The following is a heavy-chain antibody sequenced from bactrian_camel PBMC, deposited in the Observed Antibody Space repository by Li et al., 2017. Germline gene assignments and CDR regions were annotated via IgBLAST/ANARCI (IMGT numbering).Heavy chain of an antibody. Sequence: VQLVESGGGSVQAGGSLRLSCTAPPDTYTNNCMGWFRQTSGKKREGVAAIYTGSGNTAYGDSVKGRFTISLDSAKSTIYLEMNSLKPEDTAIYYCAARFGGSCFWKELDGADFGYWGHGTQVTVS. J-gene: IGHJ6*01. CDR3: AARFGGSCFWKELDGADFGY. V-gene: IGHV3S54*01. D-gene: IGHD2*01. CDR2: IYTGSGNT. CDR1: PDTYTNNC.